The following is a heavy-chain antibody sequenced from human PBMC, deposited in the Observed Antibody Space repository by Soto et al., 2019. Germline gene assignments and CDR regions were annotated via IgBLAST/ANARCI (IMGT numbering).Heavy chain of an antibody. CDR1: GFTFSSYA. Sequence: GGSLRLSCAASGFTFSSYAMNWVRQAPGKGLEWVSAISVSGGGTNYADSVKGRVTISRDNSENTLSLQMNSLRAEDTAVYYCATDYYGMDVWGQGTTVTVSS. J-gene: IGHJ6*02. V-gene: IGHV3-23*01. CDR2: ISVSGGGT. CDR3: ATDYYGMDV.